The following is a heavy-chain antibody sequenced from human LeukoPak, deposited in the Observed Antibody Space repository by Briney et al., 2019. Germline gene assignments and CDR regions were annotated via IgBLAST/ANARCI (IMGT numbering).Heavy chain of an antibody. CDR3: ANDGRAYGMDV. D-gene: IGHD1-26*01. J-gene: IGHJ6*02. Sequence: GGSLRLSCAASGFTFSSYWVTWVRQAPGKGLEWVANIKQDGSEKYYADSVKGRFTISRDNSKNTLYLQMNSLRAEDTAVYYCANDGRAYGMDVWGQGTTVTVSS. CDR1: GFTFSSYW. V-gene: IGHV3-7*01. CDR2: IKQDGSEK.